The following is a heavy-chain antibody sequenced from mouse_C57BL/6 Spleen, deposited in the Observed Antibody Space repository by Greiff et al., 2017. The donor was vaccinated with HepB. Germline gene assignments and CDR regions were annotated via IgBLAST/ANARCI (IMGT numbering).Heavy chain of an antibody. J-gene: IGHJ3*01. CDR2: ISSGSSTI. CDR1: GFTFSDYG. D-gene: IGHD2-2*01. V-gene: IGHV5-17*01. CDR3: EREGYTWFAY. Sequence: EVMLVESGGGLVKPGGSLKLSCAASGFTFSDYGMHWVRQAPEKGLEWVAYISSGSSTIYYADTVKGRFTISRDNAKNTLLLQMTSLRAEDTAMYYGEREGYTWFAYWGQGTLVTVSA.